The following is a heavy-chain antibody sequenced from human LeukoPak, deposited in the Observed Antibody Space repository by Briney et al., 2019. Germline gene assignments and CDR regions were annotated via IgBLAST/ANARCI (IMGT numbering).Heavy chain of an antibody. Sequence: PSETLSLTCTVPGGSISSSSYYWGWIRQPPGKGLEWIGSIYYSGSTYYNPSLKSRVTISVDTSKNQFSLKLSSVTAADTAVYYCARRGIAVAASRFDPWGQGTLVTVSS. CDR1: GGSISSSSYY. CDR2: IYYSGST. D-gene: IGHD6-19*01. V-gene: IGHV4-39*01. J-gene: IGHJ5*02. CDR3: ARRGIAVAASRFDP.